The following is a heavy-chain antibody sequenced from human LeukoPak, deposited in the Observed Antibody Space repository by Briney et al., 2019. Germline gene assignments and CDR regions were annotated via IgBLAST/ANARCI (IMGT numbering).Heavy chain of an antibody. CDR1: GGSFSGYY. Sequence: PSETLSLTCAVYGGSFSGYYWSWIRQPPGKGLEWIGEINHSGSTNYNPSLKSRVTISVDTSKNQFSLKLSSVTAADTAVYYCARGASTGYSSSWYRHWGQGTLVTVSS. V-gene: IGHV4-34*01. D-gene: IGHD6-13*01. CDR2: INHSGST. J-gene: IGHJ4*02. CDR3: ARGASTGYSSSWYRH.